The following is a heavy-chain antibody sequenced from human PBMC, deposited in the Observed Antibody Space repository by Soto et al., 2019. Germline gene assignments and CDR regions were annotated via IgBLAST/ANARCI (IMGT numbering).Heavy chain of an antibody. CDR3: ARGIQLWPVTYYFDY. CDR2: GYHDGNA. J-gene: IGHJ4*02. V-gene: IGHV4-31*03. D-gene: IGHD5-18*01. CDR1: GGSISSGRHY. Sequence: SETLSLTCNVSGGSISSGRHYWSWIRQHPGKGLEWIGYGYHDGNAYYNPSLKRRLTISVDTSKNQFSLKLSSVTAADTAVYYCARGIQLWPVTYYFDYWGQGTLVTVSS.